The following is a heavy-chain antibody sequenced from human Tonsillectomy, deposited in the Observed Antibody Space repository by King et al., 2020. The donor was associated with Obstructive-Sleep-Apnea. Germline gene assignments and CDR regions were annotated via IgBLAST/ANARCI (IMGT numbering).Heavy chain of an antibody. Sequence: QLVQSGAEVKKPGSSVKVSCKASGGTFSSYAISWVRQAPGQGLEWMGRIIPILGIANYAPKFQGRVTITPDKSTSTAYMELSSLRSEDTAVYYCARDPVAGGGDYWGQGTLVTVSS. CDR2: IIPILGIA. V-gene: IGHV1-69*04. CDR1: GGTFSSYA. J-gene: IGHJ4*02. CDR3: ARDPVAGGGDY. D-gene: IGHD3-16*01.